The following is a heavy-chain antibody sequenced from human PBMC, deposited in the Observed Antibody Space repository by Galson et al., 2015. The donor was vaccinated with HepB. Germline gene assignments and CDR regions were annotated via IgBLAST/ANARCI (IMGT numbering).Heavy chain of an antibody. J-gene: IGHJ4*02. D-gene: IGHD1-26*01. V-gene: IGHV3-30-3*01. CDR1: GFAFNTYT. CDR3: ARDAMGRGSGSYSAFDY. CDR2: ISSAGTTQ. Sequence: SLRLSCAASGFAFNTYTMQWVRQAPGKGLEWVATISSAGTTQYYGDSVKGRFTSSRDNSKNMLYLQMNSLGAEDTAVYYCARDAMGRGSGSYSAFDYWGQGTLVTVSS.